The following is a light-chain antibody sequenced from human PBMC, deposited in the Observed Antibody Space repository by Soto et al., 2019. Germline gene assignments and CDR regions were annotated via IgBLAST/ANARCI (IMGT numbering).Light chain of an antibody. CDR1: QSVSSN. J-gene: IGKJ1*01. CDR2: GAS. Sequence: EILVTQCAATLSVSPLERATFSCRASQSVSSNLAWYQQKTGQAPRFXIYGASTRATVIPAGFSGSGYGTEFNLTISSLQSEDFAVYYCQQYHSWPPTFGQGTKVDIK. V-gene: IGKV3-15*01. CDR3: QQYHSWPPT.